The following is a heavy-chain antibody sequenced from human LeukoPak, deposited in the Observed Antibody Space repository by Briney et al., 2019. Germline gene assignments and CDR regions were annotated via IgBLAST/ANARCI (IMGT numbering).Heavy chain of an antibody. V-gene: IGHV1-46*01. CDR2: INPSGGST. D-gene: IGHD3-22*01. Sequence: ASVKVSCKASGYTFTSYYMHWVRQAPGQGLEWMGIINPSGGSTSYAQKFQGRVTMTRDTSTSTVYMELSRLRSEDTAVYYCARGTPGYDSSGYYLYWGQGTLVTVSS. CDR3: ARGTPGYDSSGYYLY. J-gene: IGHJ4*02. CDR1: GYTFTSYY.